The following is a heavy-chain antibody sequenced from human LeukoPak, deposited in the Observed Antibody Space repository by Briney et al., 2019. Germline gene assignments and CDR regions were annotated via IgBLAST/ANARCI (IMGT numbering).Heavy chain of an antibody. D-gene: IGHD4-17*01. CDR1: GDSVSIYY. CDR3: ARGLGLTAVTEYYFDY. J-gene: IGHJ4*02. V-gene: IGHV4-59*08. Sequence: PSETLSLTCTVSGDSVSIYYWSWIRQPPGKGLEWIGYISYSGSTDYNPSLKGRVTISVDTSKNQFSLKLSSVTAADTAVYYCARGLGLTAVTEYYFDYWGQGTLVTVSS. CDR2: ISYSGST.